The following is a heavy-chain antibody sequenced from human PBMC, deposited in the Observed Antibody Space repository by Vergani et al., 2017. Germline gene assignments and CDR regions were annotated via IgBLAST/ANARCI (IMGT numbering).Heavy chain of an antibody. CDR1: GFTFDDYA. CDR3: AKDGSRYYYYYMDV. J-gene: IGHJ6*03. V-gene: IGHV3-9*01. Sequence: EVQLVESGGGLVQPGRSLRLSCAASGFTFDDYAMHWVRQAPGKGLEWVSGISWNSGSIGYADSVKGRFPISRDNAKNSLYLQMNSLRAEDTALYYCAKDGSRYYYYYMDVWGKGTTVTVSS. CDR2: ISWNSGSI.